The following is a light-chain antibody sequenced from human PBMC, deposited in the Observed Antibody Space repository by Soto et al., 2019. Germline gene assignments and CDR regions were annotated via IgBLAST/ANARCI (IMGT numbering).Light chain of an antibody. CDR2: DAS. CDR1: QSISKW. CDR3: HQYDSYPYT. Sequence: DILMTQSPSILSASVGDTVTITCRASQSISKWVAWYQQRAGKAPTALIFDASNSEKGVPSRFSVSGSGTEFTLIISGLQPEDFATYYCHQYDSYPYTFGQGTKPEI. J-gene: IGKJ2*01. V-gene: IGKV1-5*01.